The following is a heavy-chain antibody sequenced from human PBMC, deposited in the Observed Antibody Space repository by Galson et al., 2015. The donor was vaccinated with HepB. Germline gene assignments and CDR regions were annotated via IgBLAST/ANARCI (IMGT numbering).Heavy chain of an antibody. CDR3: AMTTSGFRGAIDY. CDR2: IDWDDDK. D-gene: IGHD4-17*01. J-gene: IGHJ4*02. V-gene: IGHV2-70*04. CDR1: GFSLSTSGMR. Sequence: PALVKPTQTLTLTCTFSGFSLSTSGMRVSWIRQPPGKALEWLARIDWDDDKFYSTSLKTRLTISKDTSKNQVVLTMTNMDPVDTATYYCAMTTSGFRGAIDYWGQGTLVTVSS.